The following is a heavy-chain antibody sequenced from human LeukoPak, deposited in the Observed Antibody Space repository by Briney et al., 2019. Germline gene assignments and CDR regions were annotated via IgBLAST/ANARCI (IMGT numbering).Heavy chain of an antibody. CDR2: INHSGST. CDR1: GGSFSGYY. CDR3: ASLGLSITGKQGTDY. D-gene: IGHD1-20*01. V-gene: IGHV4-34*01. J-gene: IGHJ4*02. Sequence: TSETLSLTCAVYGGSFSGYYWSWIRQPPGKGLEWIGEINHSGSTNYNPSLKSRVTISVDTSKNQFSLKLSSVTAADTAVYYCASLGLSITGKQGTDYWGQGTLVTVSS.